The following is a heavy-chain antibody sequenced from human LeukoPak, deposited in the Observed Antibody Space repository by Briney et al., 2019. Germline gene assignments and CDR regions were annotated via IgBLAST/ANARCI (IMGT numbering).Heavy chain of an antibody. Sequence: GGALRLSCAASGFTFSSYGMHWVRQAPGKGLEWVAVISYDGSNKYYAGSVKGRFTISRDNSKNTLYLQMNSLRAEDTAVYYCAKGGYCTNGVCYTYYYYYGMDVWGQGTTVTVSS. D-gene: IGHD2-8*01. J-gene: IGHJ6*02. CDR1: GFTFSSYG. CDR2: ISYDGSNK. V-gene: IGHV3-30*18. CDR3: AKGGYCTNGVCYTYYYYYGMDV.